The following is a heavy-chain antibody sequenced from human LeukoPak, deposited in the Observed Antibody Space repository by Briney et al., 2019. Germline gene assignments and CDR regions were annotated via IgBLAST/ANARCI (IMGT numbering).Heavy chain of an antibody. D-gene: IGHD5-18*01. CDR2: IYYSGST. V-gene: IGHV4-59*08. CDR1: GGSISSYY. J-gene: IGHJ4*02. CDR3: ASGYSYGYVDY. Sequence: KASETLSLTCPVSGGSISSYYWSWIRPLPGEGMGWDGYIYYSGSTNYHRSLKSRVNISVDTSKNQFSLKLSSVTAADTAVYYCASGYSYGYVDYWGQGTLVTVTA.